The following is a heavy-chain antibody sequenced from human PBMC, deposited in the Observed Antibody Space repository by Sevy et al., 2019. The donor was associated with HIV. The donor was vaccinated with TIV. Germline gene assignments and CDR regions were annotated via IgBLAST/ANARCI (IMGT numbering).Heavy chain of an antibody. V-gene: IGHV3-11*01. CDR3: SRDLASCSFISLYFDY. Sequence: GGSLRLSCAASGLNVSDYFMSWIRQAPGKRPEWVSYISSTGTIISYADSVKGRFTISRDNAKNLLYLQMNSLRAEDTAILYCSRDLASCSFISLYFDYWGQGTLVTVSS. CDR1: GLNVSDYF. CDR2: ISSTGTII. J-gene: IGHJ4*02. D-gene: IGHD2-8*01.